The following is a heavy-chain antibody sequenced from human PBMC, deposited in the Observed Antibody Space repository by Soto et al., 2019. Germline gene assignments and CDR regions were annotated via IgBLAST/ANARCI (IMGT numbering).Heavy chain of an antibody. V-gene: IGHV3-49*03. Sequence: PGGSLRLSCTASGFTFGDYAMSWFRQAPGKGLEWVGFIRSKAYGGTTEYAASVKGRFTISRDDSKSIAYLQMNSLKTEDTAVYYCTRDGRVLRFLEWQNEGGSGSYWGQGTLVTVSS. CDR1: GFTFGDYA. CDR2: IRSKAYGGTT. J-gene: IGHJ4*02. D-gene: IGHD3-3*01. CDR3: TRDGRVLRFLEWQNEGGSGSY.